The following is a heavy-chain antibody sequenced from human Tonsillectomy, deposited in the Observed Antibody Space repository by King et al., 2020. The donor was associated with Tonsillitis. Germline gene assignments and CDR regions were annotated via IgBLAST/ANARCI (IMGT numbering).Heavy chain of an antibody. D-gene: IGHD1-1*01. CDR3: AKEGWNDGSATFDY. CDR1: GFTFSSYA. V-gene: IGHV3-23*04. J-gene: IGHJ4*02. CDR2: ISGPGGRT. Sequence: VQLVESGGGLVQPGGSLRLSCAASGFTFSSYAMSWVRPAPGKGLECVSGISGPGGRTYYADSVKGRFTISRDNSKNTLYLQMNSLRAEDTALYYCAKEGWNDGSATFDYWGQGTLVTVSS.